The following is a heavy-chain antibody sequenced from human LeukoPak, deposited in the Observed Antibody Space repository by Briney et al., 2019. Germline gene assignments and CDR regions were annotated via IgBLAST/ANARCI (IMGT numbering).Heavy chain of an antibody. Sequence: ASVKVSCKVSGNTLTELSMHWVRQAPGKGLEWMGGSDPEDGETIYAQKFQGRVTMTEDTSTDTAYMELSSLRSEDTAVYYCVYDFWSGKGAYWGQGTLVTVSS. CDR3: VYDFWSGKGAY. CDR1: GNTLTELS. D-gene: IGHD3-3*01. J-gene: IGHJ4*02. CDR2: SDPEDGET. V-gene: IGHV1-24*01.